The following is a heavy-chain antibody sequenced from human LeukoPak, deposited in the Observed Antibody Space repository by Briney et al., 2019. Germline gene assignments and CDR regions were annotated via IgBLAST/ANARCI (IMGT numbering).Heavy chain of an antibody. J-gene: IGHJ6*02. Sequence: ASVKVSCKASGYTFTCYYMHWVRQAPGQGLEWMGWINPNSGGTNYAQKFQGRVTMTRDTSISTAYMELSRLRSDDTAVYYCARGGMTYYYYYGMDVWGQGTTVTVSS. CDR1: GYTFTCYY. CDR2: INPNSGGT. CDR3: ARGGMTYYYYYGMDV. D-gene: IGHD1-26*01. V-gene: IGHV1-2*02.